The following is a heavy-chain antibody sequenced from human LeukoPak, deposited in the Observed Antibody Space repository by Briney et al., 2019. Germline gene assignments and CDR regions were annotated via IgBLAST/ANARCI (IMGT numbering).Heavy chain of an antibody. CDR3: ARGDAFSGDH. CDR2: IHPEGDEK. V-gene: IGHV3-7*04. J-gene: IGHJ4*02. CDR1: GFTFGNFW. Sequence: QTGGSLRLSCVASGFTFGNFWMSWVRHSPGRGLEWVANIHPEGDEKYHVESVMGRFTNSRDNAESSLFLQMNGLRAEDTAVYYCARGDAFSGDHWGQGTLVTVSS.